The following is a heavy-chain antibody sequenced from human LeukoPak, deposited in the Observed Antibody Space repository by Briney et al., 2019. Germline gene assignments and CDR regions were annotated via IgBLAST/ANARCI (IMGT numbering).Heavy chain of an antibody. D-gene: IGHD3-3*01. Sequence: PGASLRLSCAASGFTFSSSAMSWVRQAPGKGLEWVSAISGGGGNTYYADSVKGRFTISRDNSKNTLYLQMNSLRAEDTAVYYCAKLLMSGYSYYFDYWGQGTLVTVSS. CDR2: ISGGGGNT. CDR1: GFTFSSSA. CDR3: AKLLMSGYSYYFDY. V-gene: IGHV3-23*01. J-gene: IGHJ4*02.